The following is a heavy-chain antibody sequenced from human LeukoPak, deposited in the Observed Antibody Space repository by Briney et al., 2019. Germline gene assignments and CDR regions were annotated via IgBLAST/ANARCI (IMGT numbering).Heavy chain of an antibody. J-gene: IGHJ4*02. CDR3: AKDPFVSRLLWFGELLTTYFDY. CDR2: ISGSGGST. CDR1: GFTFSSYA. V-gene: IGHV3-23*01. Sequence: PGGSLRLSCAASGFTFSSYAMSWVRQAPGKGLEWVSAISGSGGSTYYADSVKGRFTISRDNSKNTLYLQMNSLRAEDTAVYYCAKDPFVSRLLWFGELLTTYFDYWGQGTLVTVSS. D-gene: IGHD3-10*01.